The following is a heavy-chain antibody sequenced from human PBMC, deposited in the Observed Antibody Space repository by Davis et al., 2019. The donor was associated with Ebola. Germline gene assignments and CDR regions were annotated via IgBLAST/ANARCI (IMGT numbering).Heavy chain of an antibody. V-gene: IGHV1-2*04. CDR2: INPNSGGT. J-gene: IGHJ6*02. Sequence: AASVKVSCKASGYTFTGYYMHWVRQAPGQGLEWMGWINPNSGGTNYAQKFQGWVTMTRDTSTSTVYMELSSLRSEDTAVYYCARLRLRYYGMDVWGQGTTVTVSS. CDR3: ARLRLRYYGMDV. CDR1: GYTFTGYY.